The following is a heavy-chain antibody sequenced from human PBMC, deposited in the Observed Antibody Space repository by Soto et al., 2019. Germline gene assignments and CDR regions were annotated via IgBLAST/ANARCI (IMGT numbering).Heavy chain of an antibody. V-gene: IGHV3-23*01. CDR2: VSQDGTA. J-gene: IGHJ4*02. D-gene: IGHD4-17*01. CDR3: AKDMRPDGVWDFDY. Sequence: VQLLESGGGLAQPGGPLGLPCAASGFTFSTYTMAWVRQPPGRGPEWVAGVSQDGTAHYADSVKGRFTISRDNSRDTVYLQMITLRGEDTAVYYCAKDMRPDGVWDFDYWGQGTLVTVSS. CDR1: GFTFSTYT.